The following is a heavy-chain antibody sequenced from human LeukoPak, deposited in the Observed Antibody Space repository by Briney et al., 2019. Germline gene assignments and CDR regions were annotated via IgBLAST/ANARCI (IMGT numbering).Heavy chain of an antibody. CDR3: ARDWYYSPDY. CDR2: ISGSGGST. V-gene: IGHV3-23*01. D-gene: IGHD3-10*01. CDR1: GFTFSSYA. J-gene: IGHJ4*02. Sequence: GGSLRLSCAASGFTFSSYAMSWVRQAPGKGLEWVSAISGSGGSTYYADSVKGRFTISRDNSKNTLYLQMNSLRVEDTAVYYCARDWYYSPDYWGQGTLVTVSS.